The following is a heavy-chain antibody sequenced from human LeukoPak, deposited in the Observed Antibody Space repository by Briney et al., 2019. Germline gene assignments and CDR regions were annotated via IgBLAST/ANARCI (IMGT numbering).Heavy chain of an antibody. D-gene: IGHD1-26*01. CDR3: AKPPYSGSYYYFDY. Sequence: PGGSLRLSCAASGFTFSSYAMSWVRQAPGKGLEWVSAISSSGGSTYYADSVKGRFTISRDNSKNTLYLQMNSLRAEDTAVYYCAKPPYSGSYYYFDYWGQGTLVTVSS. CDR1: GFTFSSYA. V-gene: IGHV3-23*01. CDR2: ISSSGGST. J-gene: IGHJ4*02.